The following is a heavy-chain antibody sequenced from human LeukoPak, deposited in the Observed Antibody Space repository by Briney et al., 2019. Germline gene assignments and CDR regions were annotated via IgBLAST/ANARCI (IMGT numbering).Heavy chain of an antibody. J-gene: IGHJ5*02. V-gene: IGHV4-38-2*02. CDR1: GYSISSGYY. D-gene: IGHD6-6*01. CDR2: IYHSGST. Sequence: SETLSLTCTVSGYSISSGYYWGWIRQPPGKGLEWIGSIYHSGSTYYNPSLKSRVTISVDTSKNQFSLKLSSVTAADTAVYYCARIAARPGWFDPWGQGTLVPSPQ. CDR3: ARIAARPGWFDP.